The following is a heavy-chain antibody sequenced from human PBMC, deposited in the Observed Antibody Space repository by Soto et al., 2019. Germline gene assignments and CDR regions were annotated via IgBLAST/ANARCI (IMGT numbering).Heavy chain of an antibody. Sequence: QVQLQESGPGLVKPSQTLSLTCTVSGGSISSGDYYWSWIRQPPGKGLECIGYIYYSGSTYYNPSLKSRVTISLDTSKNQFSLKLSSVTAADTAVYYCARVPFYDSSGHSYYFDYWGQGTLVTVSS. CDR1: GGSISSGDYY. V-gene: IGHV4-30-4*01. J-gene: IGHJ4*02. CDR2: IYYSGST. D-gene: IGHD3-22*01. CDR3: ARVPFYDSSGHSYYFDY.